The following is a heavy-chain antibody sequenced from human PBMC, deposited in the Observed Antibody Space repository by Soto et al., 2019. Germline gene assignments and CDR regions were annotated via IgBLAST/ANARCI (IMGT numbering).Heavy chain of an antibody. CDR2: INAGNGNT. CDR3: AREDISSGYYFDY. D-gene: IGHD6-19*01. CDR1: GYTFTSYA. Sequence: ASVKVSCKASGYTFTSYAMHWVRQAPGQRLEWMGWINAGNGNTKYSQKFQGRVTMTTDTSTSTAYMELRSLRSDDTAVYYCAREDISSGYYFDYWGQGTLVTVSS. J-gene: IGHJ4*02. V-gene: IGHV1-3*01.